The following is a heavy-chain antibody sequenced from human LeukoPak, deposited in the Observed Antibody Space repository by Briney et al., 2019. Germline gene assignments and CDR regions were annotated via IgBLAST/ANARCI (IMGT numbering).Heavy chain of an antibody. D-gene: IGHD3-9*01. Sequence: SETLSLTCTVSGGSISSYYWSWIRQPPGKGLEWIGYIYYSGSTNYNPSLKSRVTISVDTSKNQFSLKLSSVTAVDTAVYYCARWAYDILTGYSLDAFDIWGQGTMVTVSS. CDR3: ARWAYDILTGYSLDAFDI. CDR2: IYYSGST. J-gene: IGHJ3*02. CDR1: GGSISSYY. V-gene: IGHV4-59*01.